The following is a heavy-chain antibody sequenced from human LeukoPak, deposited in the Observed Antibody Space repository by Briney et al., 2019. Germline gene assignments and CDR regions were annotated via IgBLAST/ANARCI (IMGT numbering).Heavy chain of an antibody. CDR1: GFTFSSYA. J-gene: IGHJ3*02. CDR2: ISGSGGST. Sequence: GGSLRLSCAASGFTFSSYAMSWVRQAPGKGLEWVSAISGSGGSTYYADSVKGRFTISRDNAKNSLYLQMNSLRAEDTAVYYCARVVGGNSNDAFDIWGQGTMVTVSS. CDR3: ARVVGGNSNDAFDI. V-gene: IGHV3-23*01. D-gene: IGHD1-7*01.